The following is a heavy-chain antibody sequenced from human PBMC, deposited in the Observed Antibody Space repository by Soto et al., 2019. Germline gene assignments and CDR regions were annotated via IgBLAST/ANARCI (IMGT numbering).Heavy chain of an antibody. CDR2: ISPYNDDT. J-gene: IGHJ6*03. CDR3: AIEVFYPGSGKYSYVYSPPRYYCMDS. D-gene: IGHD5-18*01. Sequence: ASGKVSCKASGYTFTTYGISWGRQAPGLGLEWMGWISPYNDDTVYAQNLQGRVTMTTDTSARIAYMQLRSLTPDDTAVYFCAIEVFYPGSGKYSYVYSPPRYYCMDSWG. V-gene: IGHV1-18*01. CDR1: GYTFTTYG.